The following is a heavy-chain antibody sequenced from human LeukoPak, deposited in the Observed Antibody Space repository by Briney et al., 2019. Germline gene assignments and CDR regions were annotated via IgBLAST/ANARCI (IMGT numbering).Heavy chain of an antibody. Sequence: ETLSLTCTVSGGSIRSYYWNWIRQPPGKALEWLAHIFSNDEKSYSTSLKSRLTISKDTPKSQVVLTMTNMDPVDTATYYCAGGGYDYFDYWGQGTLVTVSS. CDR2: IFSNDEK. J-gene: IGHJ4*02. V-gene: IGHV2-26*01. D-gene: IGHD5-12*01. CDR3: AGGGYDYFDY. CDR1: GGSIRSYYW.